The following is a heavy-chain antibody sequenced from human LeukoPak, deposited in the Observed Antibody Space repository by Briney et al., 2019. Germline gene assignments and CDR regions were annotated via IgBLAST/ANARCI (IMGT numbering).Heavy chain of an antibody. CDR2: IYYSGST. Sequence: KTSETLSLTCTVSGGSISSSSYYWGCIRQPPGKGPECIGSIYYSGSTYYNPSLKSRVTISVDTSKNQFSLKLSSVTAADTAVYYCARHTHIAAADFDYWGQGTLVTVSS. CDR1: GGSISSSSYY. J-gene: IGHJ4*02. D-gene: IGHD6-13*01. CDR3: ARHTHIAAADFDY. V-gene: IGHV4-39*01.